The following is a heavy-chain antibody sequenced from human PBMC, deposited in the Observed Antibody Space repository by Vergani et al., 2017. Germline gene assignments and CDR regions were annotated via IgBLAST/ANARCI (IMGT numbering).Heavy chain of an antibody. CDR2: ISYDGSNK. J-gene: IGHJ6*03. CDR3: AKVATGTTRYYYYYYMDV. Sequence: QVQLVESGGGVVQPGESLRLSCAASGFPFSTYGMHWVRQAPGKGLEWVAVISYDGSNKYYADSVKGRFTISRDNSKNTLYLQMNSLRAEDTAVYYCAKVATGTTRYYYYYYMDVWGKGTTVTVSS. D-gene: IGHD1-1*01. CDR1: GFPFSTYG. V-gene: IGHV3-30*18.